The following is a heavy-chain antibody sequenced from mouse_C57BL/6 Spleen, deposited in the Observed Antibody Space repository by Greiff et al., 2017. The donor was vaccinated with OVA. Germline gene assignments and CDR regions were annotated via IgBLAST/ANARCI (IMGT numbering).Heavy chain of an antibody. CDR1: GFTFSSYG. D-gene: IGHD1-1*01. CDR2: ISSGGSYT. Sequence: DVKLVASRGYLVKPGGSLKLSCAASGFTFSSYGMSWVRQTPDKRLEWVATISSGGSYTYYPDSVKGRFTISRDNAKNTLYLQMSSLKSEDTAMYYCAANYYGSSYWYFDVWGTGTTVTVSS. J-gene: IGHJ1*03. V-gene: IGHV5-6*02. CDR3: AANYYGSSYWYFDV.